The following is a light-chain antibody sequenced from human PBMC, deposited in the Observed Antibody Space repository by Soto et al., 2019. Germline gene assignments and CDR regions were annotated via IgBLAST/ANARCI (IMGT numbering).Light chain of an antibody. CDR2: EVT. V-gene: IGLV2-14*01. CDR3: ISYTSDTSPYL. J-gene: IGLJ1*01. Sequence: QSVLTRPASVSGSPGQSITIPCTGTSSDVGGYNYVSWYQHHPGKAPKLIIYEVTNRPSGVSNRFSGSKSGNTASLTISGLQAEDEADYYCISYTSDTSPYLFGTGTKVTVL. CDR1: SSDVGGYNY.